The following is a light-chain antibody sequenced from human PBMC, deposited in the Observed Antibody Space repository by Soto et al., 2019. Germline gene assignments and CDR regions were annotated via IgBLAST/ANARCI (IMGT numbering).Light chain of an antibody. CDR3: QQSYSTTWT. J-gene: IGKJ1*01. CDR2: AAS. Sequence: IQMTQSPSSLSASVGDRVTITCRASQGIKNDLGWYQLKPGKAPKLLIYAASSLQSGVPSRFSGGESETDFTLTISSLQPEDFANYSCQQSYSTTWTFGQGTKVDIK. CDR1: QGIKND. V-gene: IGKV1-39*01.